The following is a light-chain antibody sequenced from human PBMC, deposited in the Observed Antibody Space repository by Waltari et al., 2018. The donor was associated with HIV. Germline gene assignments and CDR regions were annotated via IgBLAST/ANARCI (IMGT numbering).Light chain of an antibody. J-gene: IGLJ3*02. CDR2: EVN. V-gene: IGLV2-14*02. CDR3: QSYDTSLGGWV. Sequence: QSALPQLASVPGSPAQSTTISCTGTSRDVGSYNLVPCYQQHPGKAPKHMIYEVNKRPAGVVNRVSGSKSGTSASLAITGLQAEDEADFYCQSYDTSLGGWVFGGGTKLTVL. CDR1: SRDVGSYNL.